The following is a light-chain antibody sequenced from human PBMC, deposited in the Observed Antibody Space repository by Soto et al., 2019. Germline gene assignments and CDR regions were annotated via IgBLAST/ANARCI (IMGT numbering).Light chain of an antibody. CDR1: SSDVGGYNS. J-gene: IGLJ1*01. CDR2: EVS. CDR3: SSYGGSNNYV. Sequence: QSALTQPPSASVSPGQSVTISCTGTSSDVGGYNSVSWYQHHPGKAPKLMIYEVSKRPSGVPDRFSGSKSANTASLTVSLLQAEDEADYCCSSYGGSNNYVFGTGTKLTVL. V-gene: IGLV2-8*01.